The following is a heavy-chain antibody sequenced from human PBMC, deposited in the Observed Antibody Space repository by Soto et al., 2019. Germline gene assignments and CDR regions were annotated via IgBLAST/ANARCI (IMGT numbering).Heavy chain of an antibody. CDR2: ISYDGSNK. CDR1: GFTFSSYA. Sequence: QVQLVESGGGVVQPGRSLRLSCAASGFTFSSYAMHWVRQAPGKGLEWVAVISYDGSNKYYADSVKGRFTISRDDSKNTLYLQMNSLRAEDTAVYYCAKDSARGYNWNYGEFDYWGQGTLVTVSS. D-gene: IGHD1-7*01. J-gene: IGHJ4*02. V-gene: IGHV3-30*18. CDR3: AKDSARGYNWNYGEFDY.